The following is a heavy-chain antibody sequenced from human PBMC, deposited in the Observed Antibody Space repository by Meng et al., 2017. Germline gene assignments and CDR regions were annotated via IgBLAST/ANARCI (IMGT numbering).Heavy chain of an antibody. CDR3: AKESLGYYFDY. CDR1: GFTFTSYS. J-gene: IGHJ4*02. D-gene: IGHD7-27*01. Sequence: GGSLRLSCAVSGFTFTSYSMNWVRQAPGKGLEWVSFISSSSSYIYYADSVKGRFTISRDNAKDSLYLQMNSLRAEDTAVYYCAKESLGYYFDYWGQGTLVNVAS. CDR2: ISSSSSYI. V-gene: IGHV3-21*01.